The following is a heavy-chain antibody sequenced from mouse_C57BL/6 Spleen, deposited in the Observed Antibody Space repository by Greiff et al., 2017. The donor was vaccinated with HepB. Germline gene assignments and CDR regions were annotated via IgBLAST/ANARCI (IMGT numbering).Heavy chain of an antibody. D-gene: IGHD2-4*01. V-gene: IGHV1-82*01. Sequence: VQLQQSGPELVKPGASVKISCTASGYAFSSSWMNWVKQRPGKGLEWIGRIYPGDGDTNYNGKFKGKATLTADKSSSTAYMQLSSLTSEDSAVYCCARKGRITRAMDYWGQGTSVTVSS. CDR2: IYPGDGDT. J-gene: IGHJ4*01. CDR1: GYAFSSSW. CDR3: ARKGRITRAMDY.